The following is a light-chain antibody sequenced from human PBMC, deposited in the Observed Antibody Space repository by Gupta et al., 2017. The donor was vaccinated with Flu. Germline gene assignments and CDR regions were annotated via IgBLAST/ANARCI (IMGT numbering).Light chain of an antibody. CDR3: QQYNNWPFVT. Sequence: PATLSVSPGERATLSCGASQSVRTNVAWNQQKPGSSTRATDVPARFSGSGSGTEFTLTISSLQSEDFAVYYCQQYNNWPFVTFGGGTKVEIK. CDR2: SS. V-gene: IGKV3-15*01. CDR1: QSVRTN. J-gene: IGKJ4*01.